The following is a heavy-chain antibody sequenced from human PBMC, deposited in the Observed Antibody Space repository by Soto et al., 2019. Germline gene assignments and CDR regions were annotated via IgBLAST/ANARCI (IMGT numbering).Heavy chain of an antibody. CDR2: ISSRSDI. CDR1: GFTFSTYS. D-gene: IGHD2-2*02. J-gene: IGHJ6*02. Sequence: PGGSLRLSCVGSGFTFSTYSINWVRQAPGKGLEWVSSISSRSDIYYADSVKGRFTISRDNAKNSVSLQMNSLRAEDTAVYYCAREYTAWPLAYGLGVWGQGTTVTAP. CDR3: AREYTAWPLAYGLGV. V-gene: IGHV3-21*01.